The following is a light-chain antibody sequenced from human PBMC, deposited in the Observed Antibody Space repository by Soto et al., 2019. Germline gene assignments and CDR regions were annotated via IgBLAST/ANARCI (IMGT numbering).Light chain of an antibody. CDR1: QSVITSY. CDR3: QHYGTSPPMYT. CDR2: GVS. J-gene: IGKJ2*01. V-gene: IGKV3-20*01. Sequence: EIVLTQSPGTLSLSPGERATLSCSASQSVITSYLAWYQQKPGQAPRLLIYGVSTRATGIPDRFSGSGSGTDFTLTIIRLEPEAVAEYYCQHYGTSPPMYTFGQGTKLEIK.